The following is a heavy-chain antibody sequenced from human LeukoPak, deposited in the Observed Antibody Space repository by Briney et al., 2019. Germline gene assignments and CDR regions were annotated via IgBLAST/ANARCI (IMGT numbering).Heavy chain of an antibody. D-gene: IGHD3-22*01. V-gene: IGHV4-31*03. CDR2: IYYSGST. CDR3: ARDRYFYDSSGYYYYFDY. J-gene: IGHJ4*02. CDR1: GGSISSGGYY. Sequence: PSQTLSLTCTVSGGSISSGGYYWSRIRQHPGKGLEWIGYIYYSGSTYYNPSLKSRVTISVDTSKNQFSLKLSSVTAADTAVYYCARDRYFYDSSGYYYYFDYWGQGTLVTVSS.